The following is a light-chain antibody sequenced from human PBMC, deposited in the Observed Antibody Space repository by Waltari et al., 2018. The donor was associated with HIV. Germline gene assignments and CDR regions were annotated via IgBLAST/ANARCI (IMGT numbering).Light chain of an antibody. J-gene: IGLJ2*01. CDR1: FSDVGSYNL. CDR2: EVT. CDR3: CSYAGSRIHVV. V-gene: IGLV2-23*02. Sequence: QSALTQPASVSGSPGQSITISCTGTFSDVGSYNLVSWYQKHPGEAPKIMIYEVTKRPSGVSSRFSGSKSGHTASLTISGLQAEDEADYYCCSYAGSRIHVVFGGGTKLTVL.